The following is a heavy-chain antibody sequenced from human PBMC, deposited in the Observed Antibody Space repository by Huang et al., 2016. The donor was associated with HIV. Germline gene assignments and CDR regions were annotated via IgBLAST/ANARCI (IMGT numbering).Heavy chain of an antibody. D-gene: IGHD3-10*01. CDR1: VGSITDSNYY. Sequence: QLQLQESGPGLVRPSETLSLICTVSVGSITDSNYYWGWIRQPPGKGLEWIGSIYYSGDTDYNPSLKSRVTMSVDTSKNRFSLDIRSVAVADTAIYYCARHFGSWSGYFDSWGQGTLVPVSS. V-gene: IGHV4-39*01. CDR3: ARHFGSWSGYFDS. CDR2: IYYSGDT. J-gene: IGHJ4*02.